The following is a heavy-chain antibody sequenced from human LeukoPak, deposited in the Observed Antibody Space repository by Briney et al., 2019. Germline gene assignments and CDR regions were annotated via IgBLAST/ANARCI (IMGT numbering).Heavy chain of an antibody. CDR1: GGSFSGYY. D-gene: IGHD4-17*01. CDR3: ARQAMGTVTTDRAFDI. Sequence: PSETLSLTCAVYGGSFSGYYWSWIRQPPGKGLEWIGYIYYSGSTNYNPSLKSRVTISVDTSKNQCSLKLSPVTAADTAVYYCARQAMGTVTTDRAFDIWGQGTMVTVSS. CDR2: IYYSGST. J-gene: IGHJ3*02. V-gene: IGHV4-59*08.